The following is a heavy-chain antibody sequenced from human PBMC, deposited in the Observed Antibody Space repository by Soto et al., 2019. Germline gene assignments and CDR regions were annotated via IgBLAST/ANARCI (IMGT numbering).Heavy chain of an antibody. V-gene: IGHV1-18*04. CDR1: AYTTTSYG. J-gene: IGHJ4*02. CDR2: IGGYNGNT. Sequence: ASATVSSQTSAYTTTSYGISCVLQPAGQKLQWMVWIGGYNGNTNYAERLEDQVTMRPGTCTSTDYMELRSVRSDDTAVYYCARDWGLGDYGDYGAAPVFYFDYWGQGTLVTGFS. CDR3: ARDWGLGDYGDYGAAPVFYFDY. D-gene: IGHD4-17*01.